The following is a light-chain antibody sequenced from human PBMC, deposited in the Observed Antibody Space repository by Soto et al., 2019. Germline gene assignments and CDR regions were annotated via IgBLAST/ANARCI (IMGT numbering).Light chain of an antibody. CDR1: GSNIGENY. CDR2: DTN. J-gene: IGLJ1*01. V-gene: IGLV1-51*01. CDR3: ATWDSRLSGFV. Sequence: QSVLTQPPSVSAAPGQKVTISCSGSGSNIGENYVSWYQQLPGTAPKLLIYDTNKRPSGIPDRFSGSKSGTSATLGITGLQTGDEADYYCATWDSRLSGFVFGSGTKVTVL.